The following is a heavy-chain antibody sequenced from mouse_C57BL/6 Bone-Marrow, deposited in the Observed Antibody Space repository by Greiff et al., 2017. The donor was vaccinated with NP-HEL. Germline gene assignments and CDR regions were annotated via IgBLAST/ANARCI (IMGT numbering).Heavy chain of an antibody. CDR3: AREYSLYFDY. V-gene: IGHV1-42*01. CDR1: GYSFTGYY. J-gene: IGHJ2*01. D-gene: IGHD2-12*01. CDR2: INPSTGGT. Sequence: VQLQQSGPELVKPGASVKISCKASGYSFTGYYMNWVKQSPEKSLEWIGEINPSTGGTTYNQKFKAKATLTVAKSSSTAYMQLKSLTSEDSAVYYCAREYSLYFDYWGQGTTLTVSS.